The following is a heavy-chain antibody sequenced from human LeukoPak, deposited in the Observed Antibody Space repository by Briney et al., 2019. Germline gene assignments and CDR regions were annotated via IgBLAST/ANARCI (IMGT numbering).Heavy chain of an antibody. J-gene: IGHJ4*02. V-gene: IGHV3-23*01. D-gene: IGHD3-22*01. CDR2: ISGSGGST. CDR3: AKDGDLALLAYYYDSSGPMHY. CDR1: GFTFSSYA. Sequence: GGSLRLSCAASGFTFSSYAVSWVRQAPEKGLEWVSAISGSGGSTYYADSVKGRFTISRDNSKNTLYLQMNSLRAEDTAVYYCAKDGDLALLAYYYDSSGPMHYWGQGTLVTVSS.